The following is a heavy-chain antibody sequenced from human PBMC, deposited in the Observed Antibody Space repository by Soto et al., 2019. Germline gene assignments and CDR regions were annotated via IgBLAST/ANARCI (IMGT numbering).Heavy chain of an antibody. CDR1: GGSISSSSYY. Sequence: QLQLQESGPGLVKPSETLSLTCTASGGSISSSSYYWGWIRQPPGKGLEWIGTIYYTGSTYYNPSLKSRVTISVDTSKNQFSLKLSSVTAADTAFYFCARQSSTSMAARYFDYWGQGTLVTVSS. CDR3: ARQSSTSMAARYFDY. J-gene: IGHJ4*02. D-gene: IGHD6-6*01. CDR2: IYYTGST. V-gene: IGHV4-39*01.